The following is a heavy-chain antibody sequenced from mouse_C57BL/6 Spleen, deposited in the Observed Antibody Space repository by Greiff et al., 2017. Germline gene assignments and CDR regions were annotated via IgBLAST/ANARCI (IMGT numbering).Heavy chain of an antibody. CDR1: GFTFTDYY. CDR3: ARYLLGGNSAWFAY. CDR2: IRNKANGYTT. Sequence: EVKLMESGGGLVQPGGSLSLSCAASGFTFTDYYMSWVRQPPGKALEWLGFIRNKANGYTTEYSASVKGRFTISRDNSQSILYLQMNALRAEDSATYYCARYLLGGNSAWFAYWGQGTLVTVSA. D-gene: IGHD2-1*01. J-gene: IGHJ3*01. V-gene: IGHV7-3*01.